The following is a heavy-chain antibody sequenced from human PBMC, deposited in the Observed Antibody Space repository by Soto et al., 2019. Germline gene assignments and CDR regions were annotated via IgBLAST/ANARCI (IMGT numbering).Heavy chain of an antibody. D-gene: IGHD4-17*01. Sequence: QITLKESGPTLVKPTQTLTLTCTFSGFSLSTSGVGVGWIRQPPGKALEWLALIYWDDDKPYSPSLKSRLTITKHTSKNQVVLTKTNMDPVDTATYYCAHSPESTVTTYLKYFDYWGQGTLVTVSS. CDR1: GFSLSTSGVG. CDR2: IYWDDDK. CDR3: AHSPESTVTTYLKYFDY. V-gene: IGHV2-5*02. J-gene: IGHJ4*02.